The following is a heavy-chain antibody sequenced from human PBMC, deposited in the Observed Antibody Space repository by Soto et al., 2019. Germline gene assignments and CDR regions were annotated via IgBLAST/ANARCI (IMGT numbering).Heavy chain of an antibody. CDR2: IIPIFGTA. D-gene: IGHD6-19*01. J-gene: IGHJ5*02. V-gene: IGHV1-69*13. Sequence: SVKVSCKASGGTFSSYAISWVRQAPGQGLEWMGGIIPIFGTANYAQKFQGRVTITADESPSTAYMKLSSLRSEDTAVYYCARGSQWLARGDWLDPWGQGTLVTV. CDR1: GGTFSSYA. CDR3: ARGSQWLARGDWLDP.